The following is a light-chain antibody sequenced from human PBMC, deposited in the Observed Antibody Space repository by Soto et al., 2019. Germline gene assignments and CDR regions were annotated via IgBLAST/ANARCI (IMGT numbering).Light chain of an antibody. CDR1: SSNIGAGYD. CDR2: GNS. V-gene: IGLV1-40*01. Sequence: QSVLTQPPSVSGPPGQRVTISCTGSSSNIGAGYDVHWYQQLPGTAPKLLIYGNSNRPSGVPDRFSGSKSGTSASLAITGLRAEDEADYYCQSYDSSLSGWVFGGGTQLTAL. CDR3: QSYDSSLSGWV. J-gene: IGLJ3*02.